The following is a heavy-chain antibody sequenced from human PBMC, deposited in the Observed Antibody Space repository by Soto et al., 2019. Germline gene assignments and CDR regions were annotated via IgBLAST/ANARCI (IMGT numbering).Heavy chain of an antibody. D-gene: IGHD2-2*02. J-gene: IGHJ4*02. V-gene: IGHV1-18*04. Sequence: ASVKVSCKASGYTFTSYGISWVRQAPGQGLEWMGWISAYNGNTNYAQKLQGRVTMTTDTSTSTAYMELRSLRSDDTAVYYCARAKGYCSSTSCYTFDYWGQGTLVTGLL. CDR1: GYTFTSYG. CDR2: ISAYNGNT. CDR3: ARAKGYCSSTSCYTFDY.